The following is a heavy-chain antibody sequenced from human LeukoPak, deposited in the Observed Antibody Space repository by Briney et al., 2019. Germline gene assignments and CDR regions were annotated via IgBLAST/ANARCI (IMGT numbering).Heavy chain of an antibody. CDR1: GFTFDDYA. V-gene: IGHV3-9*01. D-gene: IGHD3-9*01. J-gene: IGHJ4*02. Sequence: GGSLRLSCAASGFTFDDYAMHWDRQAPGKGLEWVSGISWNSGSIGYADSVKGRFTISRDNAKNSLYLQMNSLRAEDTALYYCAKDITPYFDALLDYWGQGTLVTVSS. CDR3: AKDITPYFDALLDY. CDR2: ISWNSGSI.